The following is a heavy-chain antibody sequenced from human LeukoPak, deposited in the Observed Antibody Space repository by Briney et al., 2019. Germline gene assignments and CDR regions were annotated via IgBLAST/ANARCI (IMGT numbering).Heavy chain of an antibody. J-gene: IGHJ4*02. CDR2: IRYSGST. CDR1: GGSISSYF. CDR3: ARLDPDLPPGTYYYFDN. Sequence: SETLSLTCTVSGGSISSYFWTWIRQPPGKGMEWIGYIRYSGSTNYNPSLRSRVTMSVDMSKNQFSLQLTSVTAADTAVYYCARLDPDLPPGTYYYFDNWGQGTLVTVSS. V-gene: IGHV4-59*01. D-gene: IGHD1-26*01.